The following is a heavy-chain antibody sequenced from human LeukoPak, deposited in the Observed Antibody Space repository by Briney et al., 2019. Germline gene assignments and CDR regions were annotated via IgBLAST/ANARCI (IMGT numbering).Heavy chain of an antibody. Sequence: SETLSLTCTVSGGSISSGSYYWSWIRQPAGKGLEWIGRIYTSGSTNYHPSLKSRVTISVDTSKNQFSLKLSSVTAADTAVYYCARFTRMGYYGSGSFFDYWGQGTLVTVSS. CDR1: GGSISSGSYY. CDR3: ARFTRMGYYGSGSFFDY. D-gene: IGHD3-10*01. V-gene: IGHV4-61*02. J-gene: IGHJ4*02. CDR2: IYTSGST.